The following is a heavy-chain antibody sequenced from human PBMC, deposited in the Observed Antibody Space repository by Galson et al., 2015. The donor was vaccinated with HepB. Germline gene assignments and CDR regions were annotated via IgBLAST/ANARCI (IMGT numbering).Heavy chain of an antibody. CDR1: RLSLSEARMG. D-gene: IGHD3-22*01. Sequence: ALVKPTQTLTLTCTVSRLSLSEARMGVSWIRQPPGKALEWLAHIFSNDKKSYSTSLKTRLTISKDTSKSQVVLTMSNMDPVDTATYYCAQGGRDHHDSRGFIAWGQGTLVAVSS. CDR3: AQGGRDHHDSRGFIA. CDR2: IFSNDKK. V-gene: IGHV2-26*01. J-gene: IGHJ5*02.